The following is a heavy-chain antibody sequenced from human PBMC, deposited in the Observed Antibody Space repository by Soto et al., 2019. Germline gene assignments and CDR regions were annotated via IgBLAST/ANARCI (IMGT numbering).Heavy chain of an antibody. J-gene: IGHJ4*02. CDR1: GFTFSSYS. D-gene: IGHD2-15*01. CDR3: ARGLRGRVVVAAMGV. V-gene: IGHV3-21*01. Sequence: EVQLVESGGGLVKPGGSLRLSCAASGFTFSSYSMNWVRQAPGKGLEWVSSISSSSSYIYYADSVKGRFTISRDNAKNSLYLQMNSLRAEDTAVYYGARGLRGRVVVAAMGVWGQGTLVTVSS. CDR2: ISSSSSYI.